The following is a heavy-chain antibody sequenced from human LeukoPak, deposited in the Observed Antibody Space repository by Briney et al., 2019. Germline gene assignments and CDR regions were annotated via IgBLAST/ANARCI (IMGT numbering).Heavy chain of an antibody. V-gene: IGHV3-48*03. CDR1: GFTFSSYE. D-gene: IGHD6-19*01. CDR2: ISSSGSTI. CDR3: AGGDTVAGSYRLGY. J-gene: IGHJ4*02. Sequence: GGSLRLSCAASGFTFSSYEMNWVRQAPGKGLEWVSYISSSGSTIYYADSVKGRFTISRDNAKNSLYLQMNSLRAEDTGVYYCAGGDTVAGSYRLGYWGQGTLVTVSS.